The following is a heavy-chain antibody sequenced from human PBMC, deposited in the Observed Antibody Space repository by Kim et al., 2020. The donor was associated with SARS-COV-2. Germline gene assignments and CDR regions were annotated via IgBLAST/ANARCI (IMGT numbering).Heavy chain of an antibody. CDR1: GFTFSSYW. CDR2: IKQDGSEK. J-gene: IGHJ4*02. CDR3: ARDHRSSDYYGSGPGLYFDH. D-gene: IGHD3-10*01. Sequence: GGSLRLSCAASGFTFSSYWMSWVRQAPGKGLEWVANIKQDGSEKYYVDSVKGRFTISRDNAKNSLYLQMNSLRAEDTAVYYCARDHRSSDYYGSGPGLYFDHWGQGTLVTVSS. V-gene: IGHV3-7*01.